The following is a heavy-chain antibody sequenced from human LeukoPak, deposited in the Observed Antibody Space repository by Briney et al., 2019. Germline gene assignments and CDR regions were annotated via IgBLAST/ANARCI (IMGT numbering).Heavy chain of an antibody. V-gene: IGHV1-8*01. CDR2: MNPNSGNT. CDR1: GYTFTSYD. D-gene: IGHD3-9*01. CDR3: ARGPESLRSFDWVDLFYYYGMDV. J-gene: IGHJ6*02. Sequence: GASVKVSCKASGYTFTSYDINWVRQATGQGLEWMGWMNPNSGNTGYAQKFQGRVTMTRNTSISTAYMELSSLRSEDTAVYYCARGPESLRSFDWVDLFYYYGMDVWGQGTTVTVSS.